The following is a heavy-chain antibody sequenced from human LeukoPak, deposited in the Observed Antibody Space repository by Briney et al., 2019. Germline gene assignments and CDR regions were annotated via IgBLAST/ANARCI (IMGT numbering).Heavy chain of an antibody. CDR3: AKAYGSGYGDYYYYMDV. J-gene: IGHJ6*03. D-gene: IGHD3-10*01. Sequence: GGSLRLSCAASGFTFSSYGMSWVRQAPGKGLEWVSAISGSGGSTYYADSVKGRFTISRDNSKNTLYLQMNSLRAEDTDVYYCAKAYGSGYGDYYYYMDVWGKGTTVTISS. CDR1: GFTFSSYG. CDR2: ISGSGGST. V-gene: IGHV3-23*01.